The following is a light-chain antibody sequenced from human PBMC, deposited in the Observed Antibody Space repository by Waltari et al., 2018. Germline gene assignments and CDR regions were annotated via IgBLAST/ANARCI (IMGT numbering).Light chain of an antibody. J-gene: IGLJ3*02. CDR3: QAWGSSTHIV. CDR2: QDD. V-gene: IGLV3-1*01. Sequence: SYELTQPPSLSVSPGQTVSITCSGDKLGDKYVCWYQQKPGQSPVLVIYQDDKRPSGIPERFSGSNSGNTATLTISGTQTMDEGDYYCQAWGSSTHIVFGGGTKLTVL. CDR1: KLGDKY.